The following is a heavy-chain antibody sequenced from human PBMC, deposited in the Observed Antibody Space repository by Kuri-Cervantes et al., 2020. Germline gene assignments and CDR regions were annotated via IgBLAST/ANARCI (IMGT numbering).Heavy chain of an antibody. CDR1: GFTFSSYA. CDR2: ISYDGSNK. J-gene: IGHJ4*02. Sequence: GESLKISCAASGFTFSSYAMHWVRQAPGKGLEWVAVISYDGSNKYYADSVKGRFTISRDNSKNTLYLQMNSLRAEDTAVYYCARGRGWLRQLYFDYWGQGTLVTVSS. V-gene: IGHV3-30-3*01. CDR3: ARGRGWLRQLYFDY. D-gene: IGHD5-12*01.